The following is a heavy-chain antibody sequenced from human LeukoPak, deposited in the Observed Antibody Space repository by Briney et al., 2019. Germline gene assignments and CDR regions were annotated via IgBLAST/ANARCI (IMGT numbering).Heavy chain of an antibody. CDR1: GGSISSGDYY. J-gene: IGHJ6*02. D-gene: IGHD2-2*01. V-gene: IGHV4-30-4*01. CDR3: ARERGRTMPYYYGTGV. CDR2: IYYSGST. Sequence: NPSQTLSLTCTVSGGSISSGDYYWSWIRQPPGKGLEWIGYIYYSGSTYYNPSLKSRVTISVDTSRIQFSLKLSSVTAADTAVYYCARERGRTMPYYYGTGVWGQGTTVTVSS.